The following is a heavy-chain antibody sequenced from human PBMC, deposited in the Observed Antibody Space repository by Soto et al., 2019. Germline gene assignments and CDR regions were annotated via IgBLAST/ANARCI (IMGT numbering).Heavy chain of an antibody. J-gene: IGHJ4*02. V-gene: IGHV1-69*13. CDR1: GGTFSSYA. CDR2: IIPIFGTA. Sequence: GASVKVSCKASGGTFSSYAISWVRQAPGQGLEWMGGIIPIFGTANYAQKFQGRVTITADESTSTAYMELSSLRSEDTAVYYCARASHNSYDSSGYLYYFDYWGQGTLVTVSS. D-gene: IGHD3-22*01. CDR3: ARASHNSYDSSGYLYYFDY.